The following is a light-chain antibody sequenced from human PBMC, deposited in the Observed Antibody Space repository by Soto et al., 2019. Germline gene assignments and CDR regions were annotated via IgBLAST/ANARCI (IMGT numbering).Light chain of an antibody. V-gene: IGKV3-20*01. J-gene: IGKJ5*01. CDR1: QSVSSSY. Sequence: EIVLTQSPDTLSLSPGERVTLSCRASQSVSSSYLAWYQQKPGQAPRLLIHGASSRAIGIPDRFSGSGSGADFTLTISRLEPEDFAVYYCQQYGTLITFGQGTRLEIK. CDR2: GAS. CDR3: QQYGTLIT.